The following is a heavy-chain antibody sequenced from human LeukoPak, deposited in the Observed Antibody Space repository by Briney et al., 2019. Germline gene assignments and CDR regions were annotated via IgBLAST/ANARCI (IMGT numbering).Heavy chain of an antibody. CDR2: IYYSGST. V-gene: IGHV4-39*07. Sequence: SETLSLTCTVSGGSISSSSYYWGWIRQPPGKGLEWIGSIYYSGSTNYNPSLKSRVTISVDTSKNQFSLKLSSVTAADTAVYYCARVRSEGDYYYYYMDVWGKGTTVTVSS. CDR1: GGSISSSSYY. D-gene: IGHD1-26*01. CDR3: ARVRSEGDYYYYYMDV. J-gene: IGHJ6*03.